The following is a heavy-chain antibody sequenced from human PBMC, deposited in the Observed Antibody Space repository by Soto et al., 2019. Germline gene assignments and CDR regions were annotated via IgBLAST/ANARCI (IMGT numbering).Heavy chain of an antibody. V-gene: IGHV3-48*03. J-gene: IGHJ4*02. CDR2: ITGSGNTI. Sequence: EVQLVESGGGLVQPGGSLRLSCAASGFTFSSYEMNWVRQAPGKGLEWVSYITGSGNTIYYADSVKGRFTISRDNAKNSMYLQMNSLRAEDTPVYYCARGGSYFDYWGQGTLVTVSS. CDR1: GFTFSSYE. D-gene: IGHD1-26*01. CDR3: ARGGSYFDY.